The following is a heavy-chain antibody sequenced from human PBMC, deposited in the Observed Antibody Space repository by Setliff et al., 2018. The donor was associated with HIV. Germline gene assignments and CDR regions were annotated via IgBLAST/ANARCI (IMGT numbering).Heavy chain of an antibody. D-gene: IGHD3-10*01. J-gene: IGHJ4*02. Sequence: ASETLSLTCTVSGGSISSHYWSWIRQPPLKGLEWIGYIYYSESTNYNPSLASRVSISVDTSKNQFSLKLSSVTAADTAVYYCARALQGSRRDPDYWGQGTLVTVSS. CDR1: GGSISSHY. CDR2: IYYSEST. CDR3: ARALQGSRRDPDY. V-gene: IGHV4-59*11.